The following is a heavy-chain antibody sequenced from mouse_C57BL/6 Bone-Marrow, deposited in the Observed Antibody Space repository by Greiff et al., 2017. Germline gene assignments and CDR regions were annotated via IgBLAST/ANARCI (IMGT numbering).Heavy chain of an antibody. D-gene: IGHD2-3*01. CDR3: ARGWLLHFDY. CDR2: FPPTSGST. V-gene: IGHV1-64*01. CDR1: GYTFTSYC. Sequence: QVQLQQPGAELVKPGASVKLSCKASGYTFTSYCMHLVKQRPGPGLEWIGMFPPTSGSTNYNEKFKSKATLTVDKSSSTAYMQLSSLTSEDSAVYYCARGWLLHFDYWGQGTTLTVSA. J-gene: IGHJ2*01.